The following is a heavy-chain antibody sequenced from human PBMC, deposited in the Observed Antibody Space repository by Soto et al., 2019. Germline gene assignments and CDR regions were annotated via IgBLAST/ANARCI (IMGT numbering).Heavy chain of an antibody. CDR1: GDSFSSSNW. CDR2: ILHTGHT. Sequence: QVQLQESGPGLVEPSGTLSLTCGVSGDSFSSSNWWTWVRQPPGKGLEWIGDILHTGHTDYSPSLTSRLTISIDSSKKEFSLPLTSVTATDTAIYYCARSPRRVDGKWYLDYWGQGVLVTVSS. D-gene: IGHD2-15*01. V-gene: IGHV4-4*02. CDR3: ARSPRRVDGKWYLDY. J-gene: IGHJ4*02.